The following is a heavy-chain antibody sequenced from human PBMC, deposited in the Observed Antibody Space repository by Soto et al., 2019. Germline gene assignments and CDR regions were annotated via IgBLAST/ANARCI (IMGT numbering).Heavy chain of an antibody. V-gene: IGHV4-59*01. Sequence: KPSETLSLTCTVSGGSISSYYWSWIRQPPGKGLEWIGYIYYSGSTNYNPSLKSRVTISVDTSKNQFSLKLSSVTAADTAVYYCARDRSSGWSDYYYYGMDVWGQGTTVTVSS. D-gene: IGHD6-19*01. CDR3: ARDRSSGWSDYYYYGMDV. CDR2: IYYSGST. CDR1: GGSISSYY. J-gene: IGHJ6*02.